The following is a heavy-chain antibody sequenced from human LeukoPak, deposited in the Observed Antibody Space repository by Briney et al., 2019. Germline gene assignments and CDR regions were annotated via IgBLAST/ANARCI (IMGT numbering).Heavy chain of an antibody. CDR3: ARVGGWLQLKRWGFDY. V-gene: IGHV4-34*01. CDR2: VSHSGTT. D-gene: IGHD5-24*01. Sequence: SETLTLTCAVYGGSLRSYYWSWIRQSPGKGLEWIGEVSHSGTTTYNPSLKGRVIISMDTPKRQFSLKVTSVTAADTAIYYCARVGGWLQLKRWGFDYWGRGTPVTVSS. CDR1: GGSLRSYY. J-gene: IGHJ4*02.